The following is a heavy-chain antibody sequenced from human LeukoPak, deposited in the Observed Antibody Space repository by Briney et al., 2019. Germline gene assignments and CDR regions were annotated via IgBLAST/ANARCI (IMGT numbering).Heavy chain of an antibody. V-gene: IGHV1-2*02. J-gene: IGHJ1*01. D-gene: IGHD4-17*01. CDR1: GYTFTGYY. CDR3: ARGDGDYVRFRYLQH. Sequence: ASVKVSCKASGYTFTGYYMHWVRQAPGQGLEWMGWINPNSGGTNYAQKFQGRVTMTRDTSISTAYMELSRLRSDDTAVYYCARGDGDYVRFRYLQHWGQGTLVTVSS. CDR2: INPNSGGT.